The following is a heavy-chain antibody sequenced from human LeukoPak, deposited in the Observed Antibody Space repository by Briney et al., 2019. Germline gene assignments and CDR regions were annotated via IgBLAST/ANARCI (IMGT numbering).Heavy chain of an antibody. D-gene: IGHD3-10*01. CDR1: GLTSSSYS. J-gene: IGHJ4*02. Sequence: PGGPLGLSFEAPGLTSSSYSLNWFRKAPGKGLEWVYSISSSSSTIYYADSVKGRFTISRDNAKNSLYLQMNSLRAEDTAVYYCASELGYGSGSYFPFDYWGQGTLVTVSS. CDR2: ISSSSSTI. V-gene: IGHV3-48*04. CDR3: ASELGYGSGSYFPFDY.